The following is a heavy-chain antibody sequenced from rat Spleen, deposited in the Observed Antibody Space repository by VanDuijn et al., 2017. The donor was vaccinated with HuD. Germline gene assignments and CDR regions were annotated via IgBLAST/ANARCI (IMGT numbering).Heavy chain of an antibody. CDR2: ISDTGGSS. Sequence: EVQLVESGGGLVQPGRSLKLSCAVSGFTFSNYGLHWIRQAPGKGLEWIACISDTGGSSYYLDSVKGRFTISRDNAKSALYLQMDSLRSEDTATYYCTRANHIMGIGDAWGQGTSVTVSS. V-gene: IGHV5-19*01. CDR3: TRANHIMGIGDA. D-gene: IGHD1-7*01. J-gene: IGHJ4*01. CDR1: GFTFSNYG.